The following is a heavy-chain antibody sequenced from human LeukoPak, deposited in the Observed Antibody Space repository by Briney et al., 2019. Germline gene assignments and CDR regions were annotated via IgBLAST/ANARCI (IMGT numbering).Heavy chain of an antibody. V-gene: IGHV1-69*06. J-gene: IGHJ5*02. Sequence: ASVKVSCKASGGTFSRNDISWVRQAPGQGLEWMGGIMPLFGTAKNAQKFQGRVTITADKSTSTAYMELSSLRSEDTAVYYCARDRPGRYCSSPSCYTASPFDPWGQGTLVTVSS. CDR3: ARDRPGRYCSSPSCYTASPFDP. CDR1: GGTFSRND. CDR2: IMPLFGTA. D-gene: IGHD2-2*02.